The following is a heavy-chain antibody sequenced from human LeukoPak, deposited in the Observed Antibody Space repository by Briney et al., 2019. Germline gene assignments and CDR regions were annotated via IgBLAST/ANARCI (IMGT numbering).Heavy chain of an antibody. CDR3: AREVSEGFDF. V-gene: IGHV3-33*01. D-gene: IGHD3-22*01. J-gene: IGHJ4*02. CDR2: IWYDGSNK. Sequence: GGSLRPSCAASGFTFSSYGMHWVRQAPGKGLEWVAVIWYDGSNKYYADSVKGRFAISRDNAKNSLYLQMNSLRAEDTALYYCAREVSEGFDFWGQGTLVTVSS. CDR1: GFTFSSYG.